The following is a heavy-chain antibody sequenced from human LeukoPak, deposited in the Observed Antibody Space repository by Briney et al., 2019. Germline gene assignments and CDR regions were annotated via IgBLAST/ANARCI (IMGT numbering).Heavy chain of an antibody. Sequence: GGSLRLSCAASGFDVSRNYMHWVRQAPGEGLEWVSVIYYGGSTFYADSVTGRFSTSRDSSNNTVYLQMHSLKTEDTAVYYCARERAGLDAWGLGTLVSVSS. D-gene: IGHD1-1*01. CDR1: GFDVSRNY. V-gene: IGHV3-66*02. CDR2: IYYGGST. J-gene: IGHJ5*02. CDR3: ARERAGLDA.